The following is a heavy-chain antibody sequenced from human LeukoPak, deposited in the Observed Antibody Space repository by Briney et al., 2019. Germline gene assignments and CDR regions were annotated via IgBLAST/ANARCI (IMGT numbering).Heavy chain of an antibody. D-gene: IGHD3-3*01. Sequence: PSETLSLTCTVSGGSISSYYWSWIRQPAGKGLEWIGRIYPSGSTNYNPSLKNRVTMSVDTSKNQFSLKLSSVTAADTAVYYCARDEFFGVVITPFDYWGQGTLVTVSS. CDR2: IYPSGST. CDR1: GGSISSYY. V-gene: IGHV4-4*07. CDR3: ARDEFFGVVITPFDY. J-gene: IGHJ4*02.